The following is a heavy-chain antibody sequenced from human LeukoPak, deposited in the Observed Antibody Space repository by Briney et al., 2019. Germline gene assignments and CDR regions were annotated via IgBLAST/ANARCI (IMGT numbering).Heavy chain of an antibody. J-gene: IGHJ3*02. V-gene: IGHV1-69*06. CDR2: IIPIFGTA. Sequence: GASVKVSCKASGGTFSSYAISWVRQAPGQGLEWMGGIIPIFGTANYAQKFQGRVTITADKSTSTAYMELSSLRSEDTAVYYCARGGITIFGVVIGPRAFDIWGQGTMVTVSS. CDR3: ARGGITIFGVVIGPRAFDI. CDR1: GGTFSSYA. D-gene: IGHD3-3*01.